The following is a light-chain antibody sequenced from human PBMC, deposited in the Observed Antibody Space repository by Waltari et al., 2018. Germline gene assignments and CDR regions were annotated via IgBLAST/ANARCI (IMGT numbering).Light chain of an antibody. V-gene: IGKV1-33*01. Sequence: DIQMTQSPSSLSASLGDRVSITCQASQDIFKYVNWYPQKHWKAPNLLIYDASHLETGVPSRFSGSGSGTDFTFTISSLQPDDIATYYCQQHDNFPLTFGGGTKVEIK. CDR1: QDIFKY. CDR3: QQHDNFPLT. J-gene: IGKJ4*01. CDR2: DAS.